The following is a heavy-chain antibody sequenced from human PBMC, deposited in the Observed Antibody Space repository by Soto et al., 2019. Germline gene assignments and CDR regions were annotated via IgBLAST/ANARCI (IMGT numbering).Heavy chain of an antibody. D-gene: IGHD3-10*01. V-gene: IGHV4-39*01. J-gene: IGHJ3*02. Sequence: SETLSLTCTVSGGSISSSSYYWGWIRQPPGKGLEWIGSIYYSGSTYYNPSLKSRVTISVDTSKNQFSLKLSSVTAADTAVYYCARFSGRLAPRVDAFDIWGQGTMVTVSS. CDR2: IYYSGST. CDR3: ARFSGRLAPRVDAFDI. CDR1: GGSISSSSYY.